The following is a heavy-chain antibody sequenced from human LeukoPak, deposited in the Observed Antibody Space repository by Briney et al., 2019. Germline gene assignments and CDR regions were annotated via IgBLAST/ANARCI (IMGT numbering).Heavy chain of an antibody. CDR1: GITLSNYG. CDR3: AKRGVVIRVILVGFHKEAYYFDS. V-gene: IGHV3-23*01. Sequence: GGSLRLSCTVSGITLSNYGMTWVRQAPGKGLEWVAGISGSGGSTNYADSVKGRFTISRDNPKNTLYLQMNSLRAEDTAVYFCAKRGVVIRVILVGFHKEAYYFDSWGQGALVTVSS. D-gene: IGHD3-22*01. CDR2: ISGSGGST. J-gene: IGHJ4*02.